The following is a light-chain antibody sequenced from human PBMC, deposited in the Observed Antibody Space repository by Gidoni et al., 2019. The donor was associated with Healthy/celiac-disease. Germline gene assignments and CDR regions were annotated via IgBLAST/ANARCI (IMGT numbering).Light chain of an antibody. Sequence: IVMTQSPDSLAGSLCERATINCTSSQSVLSSSNNKNYLAWSQQKPGQHPKLLIYWAATRESGVPDRFSGSGSGTDFTLTISSLQAEDVAVYYCQQYYSTPYTFGQGTKLEIK. CDR3: QQYYSTPYT. J-gene: IGKJ2*01. CDR2: WAA. V-gene: IGKV4-1*01. CDR1: QSVLSSSNNKNY.